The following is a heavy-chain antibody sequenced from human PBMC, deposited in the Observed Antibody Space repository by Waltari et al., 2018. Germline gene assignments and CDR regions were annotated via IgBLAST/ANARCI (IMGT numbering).Heavy chain of an antibody. CDR1: GGSFSGYY. CDR2: INHMGST. D-gene: IGHD6-13*01. J-gene: IGHJ6*02. V-gene: IGHV4-34*01. CDR3: ARLNSSSWGAGYYYYGMDV. Sequence: QVQLQQWGAGLLKPSETLSLTCAVYGGSFSGYYWSWIRQPPGKGLEWIGEINHMGSTNYNPSPKRRVTISVDTSKNQFSLKLSSVTAADTAVYYCARLNSSSWGAGYYYYGMDVWGQGTTVTVSS.